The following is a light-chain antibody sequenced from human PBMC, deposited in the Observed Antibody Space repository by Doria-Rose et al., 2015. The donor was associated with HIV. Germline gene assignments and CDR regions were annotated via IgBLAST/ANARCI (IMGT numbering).Light chain of an antibody. V-gene: IGKV3-20*01. Sequence: TQSPGTLSLSPGERAALSCRASQSFSSTYLAWYQQKPGQAPSLLIYDGSTRATGIPDRFSASGSGTDFTLTINRLEPEDFALYYCHQYGTSWTFGQGTKVEI. CDR2: DGS. CDR1: QSFSSTY. J-gene: IGKJ1*01. CDR3: HQYGTSWT.